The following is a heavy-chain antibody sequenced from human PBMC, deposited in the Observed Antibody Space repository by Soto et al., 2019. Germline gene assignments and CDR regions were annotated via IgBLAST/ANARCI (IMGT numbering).Heavy chain of an antibody. J-gene: IGHJ6*03. CDR3: AREAASDPSFYYHYMDV. V-gene: IGHV1-8*01. D-gene: IGHD3-10*01. Sequence: ASVNVSCKAAGYGFSIYNINWVRQASRQGLEWMGWMNPDSGNTGYAEKFQGRVTMTRNSSISTAYMELSGLRSEDTAVYYCAREAASDPSFYYHYMDVWGKGTTVTVSS. CDR2: MNPDSGNT. CDR1: GYGFSIYN.